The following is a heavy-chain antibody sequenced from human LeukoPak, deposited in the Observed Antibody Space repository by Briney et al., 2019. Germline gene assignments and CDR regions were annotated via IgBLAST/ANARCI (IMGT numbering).Heavy chain of an antibody. V-gene: IGHV3-23*01. Sequence: PGGSLRLSCAASGFTFSSYAMSWVRQAPGKGLEWVSAISGSGGSTYYADSVKGRFTISRDNSKNTLYLQMNSLRVEDTAVYYCAKDLAATTHSAWHFDLWGRGTLVTVSS. CDR2: ISGSGGST. CDR1: GFTFSSYA. D-gene: IGHD6-25*01. J-gene: IGHJ2*01. CDR3: AKDLAATTHSAWHFDL.